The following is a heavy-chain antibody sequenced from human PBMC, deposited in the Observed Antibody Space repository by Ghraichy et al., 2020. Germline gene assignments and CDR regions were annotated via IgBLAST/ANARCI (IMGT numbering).Heavy chain of an antibody. CDR1: GFTFSSYG. J-gene: IGHJ6*02. V-gene: IGHV3-33*01. D-gene: IGHD2-8*01. CDR3: ARDSREMGLKGMDV. Sequence: GSLRLSCAASGFTFSSYGMHWVRQAPGKGLEWVAVIWYDGSNKYYADSVKGRFTISRDNSKNTLYLQMNSLRAEDTAVYYCARDSREMGLKGMDVWGQGTTVTVSS. CDR2: IWYDGSNK.